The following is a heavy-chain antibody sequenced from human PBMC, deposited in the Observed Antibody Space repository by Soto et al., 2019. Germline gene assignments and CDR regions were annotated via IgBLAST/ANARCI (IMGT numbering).Heavy chain of an antibody. J-gene: IGHJ4*02. CDR3: ARGYCSGGSCYHDY. Sequence: QLQLQESGSGLVKPSQTLSLTCAVSGGSISSGGYSWSWIRQPPGKGLEWIGYIYHSGSTYYNPSLKCRVTISVDRSKNQFSLKLSSVTAADTAVYYCARGYCSGGSCYHDYWGQGTLVTVSS. CDR2: IYHSGST. D-gene: IGHD2-15*01. V-gene: IGHV4-30-2*01. CDR1: GGSISSGGYS.